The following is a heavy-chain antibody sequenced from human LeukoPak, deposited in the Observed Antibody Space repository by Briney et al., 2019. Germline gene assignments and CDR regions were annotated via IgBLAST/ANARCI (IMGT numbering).Heavy chain of an antibody. D-gene: IGHD3-10*01. CDR1: GYTFTSYA. J-gene: IGHJ6*02. CDR3: ARDGLLWFGELDYCYYGMDV. V-gene: IGHV1-3*01. Sequence: ASVKVSCKASGYTFTSYAMHWVRQAPGQRLEWVGWINAGNGNTKYSQKFQGRVTITRDTSASTAYMELSSLRSEDTAVYYCARDGLLWFGELDYCYYGMDVWGQGTTVTVSS. CDR2: INAGNGNT.